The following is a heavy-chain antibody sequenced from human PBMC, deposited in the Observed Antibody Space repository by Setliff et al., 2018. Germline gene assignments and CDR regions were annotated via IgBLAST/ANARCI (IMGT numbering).Heavy chain of an antibody. CDR3: TRDYGFCSGGSCSYYGMDV. D-gene: IGHD2-15*01. J-gene: IGHJ6*02. Sequence: SETLSLTCAVYGGSFSDYWWSWIRHLPGKGLEWIAEIHHSGSTNFHPSLKSRVTISVDTSKNQFSLKLSSVTAADTAVYYCTRDYGFCSGGSCSYYGMDVWGQGTTVTVS. CDR2: IHHSGST. V-gene: IGHV4-34*01. CDR1: GGSFSDYW.